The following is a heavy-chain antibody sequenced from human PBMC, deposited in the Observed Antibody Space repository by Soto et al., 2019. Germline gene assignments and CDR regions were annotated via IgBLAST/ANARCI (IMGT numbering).Heavy chain of an antibody. V-gene: IGHV1-69*01. CDR3: ASPLDPTTVTTPFDY. CDR2: IIPIFGTA. J-gene: IGHJ4*02. Sequence: QVQLVQSGAEVKKPGSSVKVSCKASGGPFSSYAISWVRQAPGQGLEWMGGIIPIFGTANYAQKFQGRVTITADESTSTAYMELSSLRSEDTAVYYCASPLDPTTVTTPFDYWGQGTLVTVSS. D-gene: IGHD4-17*01. CDR1: GGPFSSYA.